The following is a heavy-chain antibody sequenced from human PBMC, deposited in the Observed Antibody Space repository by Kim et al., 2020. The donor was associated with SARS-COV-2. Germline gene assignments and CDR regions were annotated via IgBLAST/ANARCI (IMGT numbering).Heavy chain of an antibody. D-gene: IGHD6-13*01. J-gene: IGHJ6*02. CDR1: GFTFSSYA. V-gene: IGHV3-23*01. CDR2: ISGSGGST. Sequence: GGSLILSCAASGFTFSSYAMSWVRQAPGKGLEWVSAISGSGGSTYYADSVKGRFTISRDNSKNTLYLQMNSLRAEDTAVYYCAKDNGYSSSWSPYSLDYYYYGIDVWGQGTTVTVSS. CDR3: AKDNGYSSSWSPYSLDYYYYGIDV.